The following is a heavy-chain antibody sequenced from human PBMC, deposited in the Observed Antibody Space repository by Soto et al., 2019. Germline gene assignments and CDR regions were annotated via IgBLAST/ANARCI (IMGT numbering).Heavy chain of an antibody. Sequence: QVQLQESGPGLVKPSQTLSLTCTVSGGSISSGGYYWSWIRQHPGKGLEWIGYIYYYGSTYYNPSLKSRVTISVHTSKNQFSLKLSSVTAAYTAVYYCARVCGGDCHYGMDVWGQGTTVTVSS. CDR3: ARVCGGDCHYGMDV. CDR2: IYYYGST. CDR1: GGSISSGGYY. V-gene: IGHV4-31*03. D-gene: IGHD2-21*02. J-gene: IGHJ6*02.